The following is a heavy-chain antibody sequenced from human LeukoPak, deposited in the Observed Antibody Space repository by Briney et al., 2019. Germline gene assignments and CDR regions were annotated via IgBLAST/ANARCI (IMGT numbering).Heavy chain of an antibody. CDR1: GGIFTTYA. J-gene: IGHJ3*02. V-gene: IGHV1-69*06. CDR2: TIPIFGST. D-gene: IGHD2-15*01. CDR3: ARDSPIPNPDCTGGTCLPMGGPFDI. Sequence: SVKVSCKASGGIFTTYAINWVRQAPGHGLEWMGRTIPIFGSTNYAQKFQRRATITADKSTSTAYMELSSLRSEDTAMYYCARDSPIPNPDCTGGTCLPMGGPFDIWGQGTMVTVSS.